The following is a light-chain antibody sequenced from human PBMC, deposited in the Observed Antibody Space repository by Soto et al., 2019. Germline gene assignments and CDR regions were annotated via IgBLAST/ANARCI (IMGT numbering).Light chain of an antibody. CDR2: DAS. CDR3: QHSWT. J-gene: IGKJ1*01. CDR1: QSIGRE. V-gene: IGKV1-5*01. Sequence: DIQMTQSPSTLSAYIGDRVAITCRASQSIGRELAWYQQKPGKAPKLLIYDASTLEGGVPSRFSGIGSGTEFTLTISGLQPDDFATYYCQHSWTFGQGTKV.